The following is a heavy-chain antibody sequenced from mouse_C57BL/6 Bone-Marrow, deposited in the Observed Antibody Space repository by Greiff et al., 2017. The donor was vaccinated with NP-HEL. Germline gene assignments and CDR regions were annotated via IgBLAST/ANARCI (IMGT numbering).Heavy chain of an antibody. V-gene: IGHV5-4*01. J-gene: IGHJ2*01. D-gene: IGHD2-12*01. Sequence: EVQVVESGGGLVKPGGSLKLSCAASGFTFSSYAMSWVRQTPDKRLEWVATISDCGSYTYYPDNVKGRFNISRDNANNNLNLQMSQLKTEDTAVYYCARDRVRRYSIDYWGQGTTLTVSS. CDR1: GFTFSSYA. CDR2: ISDCGSYT. CDR3: ARDRVRRYSIDY.